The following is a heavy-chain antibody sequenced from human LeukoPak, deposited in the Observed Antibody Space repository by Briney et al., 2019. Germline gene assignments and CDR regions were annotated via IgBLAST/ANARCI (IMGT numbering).Heavy chain of an antibody. Sequence: PGGSLRLSCVASGFPFSTFWMTSGRQAPGKGLEWVANIKGDGSEKNYVDSVKGRFTISRDNAEKSIYLEMNRLTADDTALYYCVQGGHFDFWGQGAQVTVSS. CDR1: GFPFSTFW. CDR3: VQGGHFDF. CDR2: IKGDGSEK. J-gene: IGHJ4*02. D-gene: IGHD3-16*01. V-gene: IGHV3-7*03.